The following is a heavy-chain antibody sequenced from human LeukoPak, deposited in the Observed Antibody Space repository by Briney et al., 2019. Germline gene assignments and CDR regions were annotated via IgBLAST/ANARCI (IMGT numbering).Heavy chain of an antibody. J-gene: IGHJ2*01. D-gene: IGHD5-18*01. V-gene: IGHV4-59*08. CDR1: GGSISSYY. CDR2: IYYSGST. Sequence: SETLSLTCTVSGGSISSYYWSWIRQPPGKGLEWIGYIYYSGSTNYNPSLKSRVTISVDTSKNQFSLKLSSVTAADTAVYYCASLVDTAMDTGWYFDLWGRGTLVTVSS. CDR3: ASLVDTAMDTGWYFDL.